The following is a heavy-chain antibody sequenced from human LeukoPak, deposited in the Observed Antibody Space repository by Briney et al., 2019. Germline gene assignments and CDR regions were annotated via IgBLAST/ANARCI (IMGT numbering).Heavy chain of an antibody. CDR2: ISGASIIP. Sequence: GSLRLSCAASGFNFASYAMTWVRQAPGKGLEWVSSISGASIIPHFADSVKGRFTISRDNAKNSLYLQMNSLRAEDTAVYYCAREGCSGGSCYSPIYYFDYWGQGTTVTVSS. CDR3: AREGCSGGSCYSPIYYFDY. V-gene: IGHV3-21*01. J-gene: IGHJ4*03. CDR1: GFNFASYA. D-gene: IGHD2-15*01.